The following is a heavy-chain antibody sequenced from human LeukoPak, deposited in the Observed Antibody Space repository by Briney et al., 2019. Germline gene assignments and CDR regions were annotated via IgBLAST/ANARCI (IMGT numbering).Heavy chain of an antibody. V-gene: IGHV3-66*01. D-gene: IGHD1-26*01. CDR3: ARDPKVGATELDAFDI. CDR1: GFTVSSNY. CDR2: IYSGGST. Sequence: GSLRLSCAASGFTVSSNYMSWVRQAPGNGLEWVSVIYSGGSTYYADSVKGRFTISRDNSKNTLYLQMNSLRAEDTAVYYCARDPKVGATELDAFDILGQGTMVTVSS. J-gene: IGHJ3*02.